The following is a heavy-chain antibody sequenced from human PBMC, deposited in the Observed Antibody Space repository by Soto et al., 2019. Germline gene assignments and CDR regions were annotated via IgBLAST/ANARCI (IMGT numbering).Heavy chain of an antibody. V-gene: IGHV4-39*01. CDR1: GGSISSSSYY. Sequence: NPSETLSLTCTVSGGSISSSSYYWGWIRQPPGKGLEWIGSIFYSGSIYYNPSLKSRVTISVDTSKNQFSPKLSSVTAADTAVYYCARHLTYCSAGSCYSDFPYYGMDVWGQGTTVT. CDR3: ARHLTYCSAGSCYSDFPYYGMDV. CDR2: IFYSGSI. J-gene: IGHJ6*02. D-gene: IGHD2-15*01.